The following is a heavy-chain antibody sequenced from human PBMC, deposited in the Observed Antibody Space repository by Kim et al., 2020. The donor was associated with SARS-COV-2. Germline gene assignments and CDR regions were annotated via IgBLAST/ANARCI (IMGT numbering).Heavy chain of an antibody. Sequence: GGSLRLSCAASGFTFSDYYMTWIRQAPGKGLEWVSYITSGSGYTNYADSVNGRFTISRDNVKNLVFLQMTSLRVDDTAVYYCAKVRLGKAALPDVWGRGTLVTVSS. V-gene: IGHV3-11*06. CDR3: AKVRLGKAALPDV. CDR2: ITSGSGYT. CDR1: GFTFSDYY. J-gene: IGHJ2*01. D-gene: IGHD6-13*01.